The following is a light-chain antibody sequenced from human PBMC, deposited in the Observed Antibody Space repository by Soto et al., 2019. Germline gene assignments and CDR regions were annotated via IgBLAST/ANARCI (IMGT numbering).Light chain of an antibody. CDR3: LLYFGGTRV. J-gene: IGLJ2*01. CDR2: STT. V-gene: IGLV7-43*01. Sequence: QAVVTQEPSLTVSPGGTVTLTCASSTGAVTSGYYPNWFQQKPGQAPRALIYSTTEKHSWTPARFSGSLLGSKAALTLSGVQPEDEAEYYCLLYFGGTRVFGGGTKLTVL. CDR1: TGAVTSGYY.